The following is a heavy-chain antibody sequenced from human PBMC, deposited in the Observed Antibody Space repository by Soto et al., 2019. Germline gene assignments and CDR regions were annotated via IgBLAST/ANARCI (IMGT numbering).Heavy chain of an antibody. J-gene: IGHJ4*02. V-gene: IGHV4-30-4*01. CDR1: GGSISSADCY. CDR2: IHHNGNT. Sequence: SETLSLTCTVSGGSISSADCYWSWIRQPPGKGLEWIGHIHHNGNTNYNPSLKNRVTISVDTSKNQFSLKLTSVSDADTAQYFCARNLYDSSGYSPFGYWGQGTLVTVSS. D-gene: IGHD3-22*01. CDR3: ARNLYDSSGYSPFGY.